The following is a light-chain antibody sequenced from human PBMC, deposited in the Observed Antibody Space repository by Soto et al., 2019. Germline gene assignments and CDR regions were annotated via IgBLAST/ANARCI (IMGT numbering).Light chain of an antibody. CDR3: QQYITSPWT. CDR2: KAS. J-gene: IGKJ1*01. Sequence: DIQMTQSPSTLSASVGDRVTITCRASQSISNWLAWYQQKPGKAPNLLIYKASSLESGVPSRFSGSGSGTEFTLTISSLQPDDFATYYCQQYITSPWTFGQGTTV. CDR1: QSISNW. V-gene: IGKV1-5*03.